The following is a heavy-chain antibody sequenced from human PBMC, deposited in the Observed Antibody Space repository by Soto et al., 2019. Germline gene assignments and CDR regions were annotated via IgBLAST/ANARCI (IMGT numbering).Heavy chain of an antibody. Sequence: GESLKISCKGSVYSFTSYWIGWVRQMPGKSLEWMGLPYPGDSDTRYSPSFQGQATLSADKSTSTAYLQWSSLKASDTAMYYCARAPYSSGWPTGVYWGQGTLVTVSS. V-gene: IGHV5-51*01. CDR3: ARAPYSSGWPTGVY. CDR2: PYPGDSDT. J-gene: IGHJ4*02. CDR1: VYSFTSYW. D-gene: IGHD6-19*01.